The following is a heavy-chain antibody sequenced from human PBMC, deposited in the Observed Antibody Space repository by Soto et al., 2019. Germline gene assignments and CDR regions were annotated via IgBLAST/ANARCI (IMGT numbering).Heavy chain of an antibody. CDR3: ASFPNGVLESRGLRHSYYYYMDV. Sequence: GGSLRLSCAASGFTFSSYAMSWVRQAPGKGLEWVSAISGSGGSTYYADSVKGRFTISRDNSKNTLYLQMNSLRAEDTAVYYCASFPNGVLESRGLRHSYYYYMDVWGKGTTVTVSS. D-gene: IGHD7-27*01. J-gene: IGHJ6*03. CDR2: ISGSGGST. CDR1: GFTFSSYA. V-gene: IGHV3-23*01.